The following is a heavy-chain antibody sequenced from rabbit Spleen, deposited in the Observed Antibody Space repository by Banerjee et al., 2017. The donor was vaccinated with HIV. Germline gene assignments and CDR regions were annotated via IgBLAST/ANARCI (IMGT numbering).Heavy chain of an antibody. V-gene: IGHV1S45*01. D-gene: IGHD8-1*01. J-gene: IGHJ6*01. CDR2: IDSGSSGFT. CDR3: ARDSGSSFSSYGMDL. Sequence: QQQLEESGGGLVKPGGTLTLTCTASGFSFSSSYYMCWVRQAPGKGLEWIACIDSGSSGFTYFASWAKGRFTISKTSSTTVTLQMTSLTAADTATYFCARDSGSSFSSYGMDLWGPGTLVTV. CDR1: GFSFSSSYY.